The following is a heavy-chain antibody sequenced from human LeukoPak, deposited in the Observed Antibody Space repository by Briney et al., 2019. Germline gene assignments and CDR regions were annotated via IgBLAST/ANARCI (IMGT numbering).Heavy chain of an antibody. CDR2: IYHSGST. V-gene: IGHV4-38-2*02. CDR3: ASRLFTDFDY. D-gene: IGHD2-8*02. Sequence: SETLSLTCTVSGYSISSGYYWGWIRQPPGKGLEWIGSIYHSGSTYYNPSLKSRVTISVDTSKNQFSLKLSSVTAADTAVYYCASRLFTDFDYWGQGTLVTVSS. J-gene: IGHJ4*02. CDR1: GYSISSGYY.